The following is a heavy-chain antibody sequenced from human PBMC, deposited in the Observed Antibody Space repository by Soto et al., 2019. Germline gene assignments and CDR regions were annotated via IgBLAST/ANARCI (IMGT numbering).Heavy chain of an antibody. CDR2: ISYDGTSK. D-gene: IGHD1-26*01. CDR3: AREVAVGGTHYYYGMDV. V-gene: IGHV3-30-3*01. Sequence: QVQLVESGGGVVQPGRSLRLSCAASGFPFSSYVMSWVRQAPGKGLDWVAIISYDGTSKYYADSVKGRFTISRDNSRNTLYVEMNNLRSEDTAVYHCAREVAVGGTHYYYGMDVWGQGTTVTVSS. CDR1: GFPFSSYV. J-gene: IGHJ6*02.